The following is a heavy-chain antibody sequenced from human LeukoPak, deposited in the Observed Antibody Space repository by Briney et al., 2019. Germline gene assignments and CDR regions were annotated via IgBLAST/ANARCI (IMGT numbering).Heavy chain of an antibody. Sequence: GTSLRLSCAGSGFTFRNYAIHWVRQAPGKGLEWVAVIWYDGSNKYYADSVKGRFTISRDNSKNTLYLQMNSLRAEDAAVYYCASTITGYYYMDVWGKGTTVTVSS. CDR3: ASTITGYYYMDV. V-gene: IGHV3-33*01. D-gene: IGHD5-24*01. CDR2: IWYDGSNK. CDR1: GFTFRNYA. J-gene: IGHJ6*03.